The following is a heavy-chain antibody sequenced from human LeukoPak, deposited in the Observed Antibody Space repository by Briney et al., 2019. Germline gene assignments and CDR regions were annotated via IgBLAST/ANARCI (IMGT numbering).Heavy chain of an antibody. CDR1: GFTFSSYW. J-gene: IGHJ6*03. Sequence: GGSLRLSCAASGFTFSSYWMSWVRQAPGKVLEWVANIKQDGSEKYYVDSVKGRFTISRDNAKNSLYLQMNSLRAEDTAVYYCARLRSSSWFYYYYYYMDVWGKGTTVTVPS. CDR3: ARLRSSSWFYYYYYYMDV. CDR2: IKQDGSEK. D-gene: IGHD6-13*01. V-gene: IGHV3-7*01.